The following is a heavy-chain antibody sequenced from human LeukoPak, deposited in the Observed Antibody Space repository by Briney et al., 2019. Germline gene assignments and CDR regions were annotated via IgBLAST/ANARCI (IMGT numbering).Heavy chain of an antibody. CDR3: ARDPGCSSTSCYYAFDY. D-gene: IGHD2-2*01. Sequence: LSPTCAVYGGSFSGYYWSWIRQPPGKGLEWVAVIWYDGSNKYYADSVKGRFTISRDNSKNTLYLQMNSLRAEDTAVYYCARDPGCSSTSCYYAFDYWGQGTLVTVSS. J-gene: IGHJ4*02. V-gene: IGHV3-33*08. CDR2: IWYDGSNK. CDR1: GGSFSGYY.